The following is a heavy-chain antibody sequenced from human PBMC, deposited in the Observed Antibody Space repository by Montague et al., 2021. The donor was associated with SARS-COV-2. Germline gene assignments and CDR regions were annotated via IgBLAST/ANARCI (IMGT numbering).Heavy chain of an antibody. D-gene: IGHD3-22*01. Sequence: SETLSLTCGVSGGSLSGYHWSWIRQPPGRGLEWIGEIGPSGSTNYNPCLKSRVTISLDTSKNQFSLKLTSVTAADTAVYYCARGLIDITMMLVVFSGASLYWGDWGQGTLVTVAS. CDR1: GGSLSGYH. CDR2: IGPSGST. CDR3: ARGLIDITMMLVVFSGASLYWGD. V-gene: IGHV4-34*01. J-gene: IGHJ4*02.